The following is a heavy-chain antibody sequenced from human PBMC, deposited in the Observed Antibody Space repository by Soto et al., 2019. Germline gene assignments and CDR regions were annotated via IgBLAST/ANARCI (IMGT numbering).Heavy chain of an antibody. D-gene: IGHD2-15*01. V-gene: IGHV3-21*01. CDR1: GFTFSSYS. J-gene: IGHJ6*02. Sequence: GGSLRLSCAASGFTFSSYSMNWVRQAPGKGLEWVSSISSSSSYIYYADSVKGRFTISRDNAKNSLYLQMNSLRAEDTAVYYCARDGRYCSGGSCSIRFVDVWGQGTTVTVSS. CDR3: ARDGRYCSGGSCSIRFVDV. CDR2: ISSSSSYI.